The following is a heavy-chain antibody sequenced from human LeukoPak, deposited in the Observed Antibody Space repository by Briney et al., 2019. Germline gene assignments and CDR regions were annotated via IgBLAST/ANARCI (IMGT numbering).Heavy chain of an antibody. Sequence: GGSLRLSCATSGFTFNNYAMTWVRQAPGKGLEWVSTISGSGSSTYYADSVKGRFTISRDNSKNTLYLQMNSLRADDTALYYCARDPTAGVWGKGTLVTVSS. CDR2: ISGSGSST. CDR3: ARDPTAGV. J-gene: IGHJ4*02. CDR1: GFTFNNYA. V-gene: IGHV3-23*01.